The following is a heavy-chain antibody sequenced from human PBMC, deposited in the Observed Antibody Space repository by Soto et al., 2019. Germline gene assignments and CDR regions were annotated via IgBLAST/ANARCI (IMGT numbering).Heavy chain of an antibody. Sequence: SLRLSCAASGFTFSIYAMSWVRQAPGKGLEWVSAISGSGGSTYYADSVKGRFTISRDNSKNTLYLQMNSLRAEDTAVYYCAKDRWGVVVVVSDAFDIWGQGTMVTVSS. CDR3: AKDRWGVVVVVSDAFDI. D-gene: IGHD2-15*01. CDR1: GFTFSIYA. J-gene: IGHJ3*02. V-gene: IGHV3-23*01. CDR2: ISGSGGST.